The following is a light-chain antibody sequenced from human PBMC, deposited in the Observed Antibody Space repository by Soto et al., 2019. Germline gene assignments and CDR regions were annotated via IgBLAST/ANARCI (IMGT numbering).Light chain of an antibody. J-gene: IGKJ1*01. V-gene: IGKV1-5*02. CDR1: QGLSIL. CDR2: DAS. Sequence: IQITHAPSTLSSSLGYRVTIIGRASQGLSILLAWYRQKPGRSPKLLIHDASSLDSGVPSRFSGSGSGKELTLTITSMPPDDYETYYCNKYKSYKCTFGQGTNV. CDR3: NKYKSYKCT.